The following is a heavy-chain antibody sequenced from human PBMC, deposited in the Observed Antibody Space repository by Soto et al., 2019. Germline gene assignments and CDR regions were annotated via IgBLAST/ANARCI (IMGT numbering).Heavy chain of an antibody. Sequence: QVQLQESGPGLVKPSETLSLTCTVSGDSISGYHWNWIRQPPGKGVEWIGYIHNSGSTTYNSSLKSRVTISIDTSKKQSSLKLTSVTAADTAVYYCARDPVDGYAFFVYWGQGTLVTVSS. CDR2: IHNSGST. CDR3: ARDPVDGYAFFVY. J-gene: IGHJ4*02. D-gene: IGHD5-12*01. CDR1: GDSISGYH. V-gene: IGHV4-59*01.